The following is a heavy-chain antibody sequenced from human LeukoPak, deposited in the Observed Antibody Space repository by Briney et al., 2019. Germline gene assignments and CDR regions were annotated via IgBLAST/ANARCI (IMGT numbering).Heavy chain of an antibody. CDR2: IYHSGST. V-gene: IGHV4-31*03. D-gene: IGHD3-3*01. J-gene: IGHJ4*02. CDR1: GGSISSGGYY. CDR3: ARELSGYFDY. Sequence: NTSQTLSLTCTVSGGSISSGGYYWSWIRQHPGKCLEWIGYIYHSGSTYYNPSLKSRVTISVDTSKNQFSLKLSSVTAADTAVYYCARELSGYFDYWGQGTLVTVSS.